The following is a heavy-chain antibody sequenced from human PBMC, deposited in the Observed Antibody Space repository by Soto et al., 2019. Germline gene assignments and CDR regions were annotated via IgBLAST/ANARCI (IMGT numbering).Heavy chain of an antibody. V-gene: IGHV4-4*07. CDR2: IYSTGNS. Sequence: SETLSLTCFVSGDSIRDYYWSWIRQPVGKGLQWVGRIYSTGNSNENPSLKSRVSLSVDTSKNQFSLRLRSVTAADTAVYYCAREGLGFDFWGQGALVTVSS. CDR3: AREGLGFDF. D-gene: IGHD3-16*01. CDR1: GDSIRDYY. J-gene: IGHJ4*02.